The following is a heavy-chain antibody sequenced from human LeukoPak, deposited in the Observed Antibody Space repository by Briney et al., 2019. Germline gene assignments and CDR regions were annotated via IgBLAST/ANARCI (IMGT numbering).Heavy chain of an antibody. D-gene: IGHD4-23*01. Sequence: ASVKVSCKASGYTFTSYYMHWVRQAPGQGLEWMGIINPSGGSTSYAQKFQGRVTMTRDTSTSTVYMELSSLRSEDTAVYYCARVMGTVVTHDAFDIWGQGTMVTVSS. J-gene: IGHJ3*02. CDR3: ARVMGTVVTHDAFDI. CDR1: GYTFTSYY. V-gene: IGHV1-46*01. CDR2: INPSGGST.